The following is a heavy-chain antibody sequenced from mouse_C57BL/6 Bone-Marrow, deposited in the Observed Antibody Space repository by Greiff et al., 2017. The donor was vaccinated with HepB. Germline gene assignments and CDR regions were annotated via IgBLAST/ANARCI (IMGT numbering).Heavy chain of an antibody. CDR3: ARDGWEGVYFDY. Sequence: EVKLMESGPGLVKPSQSLSLTCSVTGYSITSGYYWNWIRQFPGNKLEWMGYISYDGSNNYNPSLKNRISITRDTSKNQFFLKLNSVTTEDTATYYCARDGWEGVYFDYWGQGTTLTVSS. D-gene: IGHD1-1*02. V-gene: IGHV3-6*01. J-gene: IGHJ2*01. CDR2: ISYDGSN. CDR1: GYSITSGYY.